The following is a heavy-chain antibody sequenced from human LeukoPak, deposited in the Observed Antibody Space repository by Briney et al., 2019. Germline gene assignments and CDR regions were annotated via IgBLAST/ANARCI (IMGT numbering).Heavy chain of an antibody. CDR1: GFTFSSYS. J-gene: IGHJ3*02. V-gene: IGHV3-21*01. D-gene: IGHD3-22*01. CDR3: ARDLAFFYYDSSGYFGAFDI. CDR2: ITSSSSYI. Sequence: GGSLRLSCAASGFTFSSYSMNWVRQAPGKGLEWVSSITSSSSYIYYADSVKGRFTLSRDNAKNSLYLQMNSLRAEDTAVYYCARDLAFFYYDSSGYFGAFDIWGQGTMVTVSS.